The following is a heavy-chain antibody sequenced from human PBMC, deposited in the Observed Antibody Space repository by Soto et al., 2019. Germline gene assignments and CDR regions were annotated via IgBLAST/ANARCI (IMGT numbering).Heavy chain of an antibody. Sequence: QEELVQSGAEVKKPGSSVNFSCRTSEVTFASYSITWLRQAPGQRLEWMGEIIPLMRTVNYAQKFQDRVTITGDRSTSTVYMALSSLRSDDTAVYYCARDPVDLFGYLDVWGKGTPVTVSS. J-gene: IGHJ6*03. CDR1: EVTFASYS. D-gene: IGHD2-21*01. CDR2: IIPLMRTV. CDR3: ARDPVDLFGYLDV. V-gene: IGHV1-69*06.